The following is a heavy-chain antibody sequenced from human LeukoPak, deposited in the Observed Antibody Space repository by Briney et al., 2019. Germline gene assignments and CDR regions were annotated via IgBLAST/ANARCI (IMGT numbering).Heavy chain of an antibody. CDR1: GDSIRSYY. CDR3: ARPGFSGHGPPD. J-gene: IGHJ4*01. CDR2: IYYTGST. D-gene: IGHD5-12*01. Sequence: SETLSLTCTVSGDSIRSYYWNWIRRPPGKGLEWIGYIYYTGSTSYNPSLKSRVTISLDTSKSQFSLRLTSVTAADTAVYYCARPGFSGHGPPDWGQGTLVTVSS. V-gene: IGHV4-59*08.